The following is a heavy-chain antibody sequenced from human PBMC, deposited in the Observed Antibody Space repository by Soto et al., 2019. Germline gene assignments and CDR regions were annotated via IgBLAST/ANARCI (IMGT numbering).Heavy chain of an antibody. CDR2: VSTNNADT. V-gene: IGHV1-18*01. CDR3: ARELNTDPSAYYSFAY. CDR1: GYTFTAYG. J-gene: IGHJ4*02. Sequence: QVLLVQSGPEVKMPGASVKVSCKTSGYTFTAYGLAWLRQAPGQRPGWMGWVSTNNADTNYAPRLQGRVTMTTDKSTTTTYMELRSLRYDDTAVYYCARELNTDPSAYYSFAYWGQGTLVTVSS. D-gene: IGHD3-22*01.